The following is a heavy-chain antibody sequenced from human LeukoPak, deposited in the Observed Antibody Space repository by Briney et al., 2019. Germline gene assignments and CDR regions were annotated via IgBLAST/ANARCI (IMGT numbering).Heavy chain of an antibody. Sequence: SETLSLTCTVSGYSISSGFYWAWIRQPPGKGLEWIGSIYHSGRTHYNPSLKSRVTISVDTSKNQFSLKLSSVTAADTAEYYCARSFRNDAFDIWGQGTMVTVSS. J-gene: IGHJ3*02. V-gene: IGHV4-38-2*02. CDR1: GYSISSGFY. CDR2: IYHSGRT. CDR3: ARSFRNDAFDI. D-gene: IGHD1-14*01.